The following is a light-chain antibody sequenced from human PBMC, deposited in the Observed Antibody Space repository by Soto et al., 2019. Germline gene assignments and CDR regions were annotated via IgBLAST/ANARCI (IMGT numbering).Light chain of an antibody. CDR2: DVS. CDR3: VSWDDSLSGLV. Sequence: QSVLTQPRSVSGSPGQSVTISCTGTSSDVGGYNYVSWYQQHPGKAPKLMIYDVSKRPSGVPDRFSGSKSGNTASLTISGLQAEDEGDYYCVSWDDSLSGLVFGTGTKVTVL. V-gene: IGLV2-11*01. CDR1: SSDVGGYNY. J-gene: IGLJ1*01.